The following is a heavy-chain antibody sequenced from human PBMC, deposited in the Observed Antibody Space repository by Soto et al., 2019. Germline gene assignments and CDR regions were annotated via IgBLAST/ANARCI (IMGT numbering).Heavy chain of an antibody. Sequence: XSVKVSCNTSGYTFTCHYIHWVRQAPQQGPEWMGEIGPESGATRYAEKFRGRVTMTMDTSITTVYMELKNLSPDDTAVYYCGRGRSGQIVVFSWGQGTPVTVSS. V-gene: IGHV1-2*02. CDR1: GYTFTCHY. D-gene: IGHD1-26*01. J-gene: IGHJ4*02. CDR3: GRGRSGQIVVFS. CDR2: IGPESGAT.